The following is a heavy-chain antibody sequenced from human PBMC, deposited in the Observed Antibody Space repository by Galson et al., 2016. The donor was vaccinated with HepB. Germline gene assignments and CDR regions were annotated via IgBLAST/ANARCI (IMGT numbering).Heavy chain of an antibody. CDR3: ARGAYDTSSSFDN. D-gene: IGHD3-22*01. CDR1: GGSVTSPRYY. V-gene: IGHV4-39*02. Sequence: SETLSLTCGVSGGSVTSPRYYWGWIRQPPGKGLEWIGSIYYSGSTYYNPSLKSRVTISVDTSKNHFSLTLSSVPAADTAVSYCARGAYDTSSSFDNWGQGTLVTVSS. CDR2: IYYSGST. J-gene: IGHJ4*02.